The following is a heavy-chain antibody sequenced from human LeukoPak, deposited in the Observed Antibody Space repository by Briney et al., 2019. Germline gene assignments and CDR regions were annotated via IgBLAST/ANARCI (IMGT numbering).Heavy chain of an antibody. CDR2: IYYSGST. CDR3: SRQPNWNYLWFDP. J-gene: IGHJ5*02. D-gene: IGHD1-7*01. Sequence: SETLSLTCTVSGGSFSGHYWSWIRQPPGKGLEWIGYIYYSGSTNYNPSLKSRVTISVDTSKNQFSLKLTSVTPADTAMYYCSRQPNWNYLWFDPCGQETLVTVSS. V-gene: IGHV4-59*11. CDR1: GGSFSGHY.